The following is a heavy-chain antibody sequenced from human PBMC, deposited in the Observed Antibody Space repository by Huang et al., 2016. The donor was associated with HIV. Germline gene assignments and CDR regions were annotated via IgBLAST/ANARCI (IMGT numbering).Heavy chain of an antibody. V-gene: IGHV4-39*01. J-gene: IGHJ3*02. Sequence: QLHLQQSGPGLVRPSETLSLICTVSGGSITSSNHYWGWIRQTPGKGLAWIGNFYYSGDAYYTPSLNNRVSISIDTAKSQFSRRLSSVIATDTAVYYCASGEYGKNAYDIWGQGTVVTVSA. CDR1: GGSITSSNHY. D-gene: IGHD2-2*01. CDR2: FYYSGDA. CDR3: ASGEYGKNAYDI.